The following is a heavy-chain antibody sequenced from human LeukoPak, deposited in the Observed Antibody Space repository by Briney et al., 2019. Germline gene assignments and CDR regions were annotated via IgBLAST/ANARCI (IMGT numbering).Heavy chain of an antibody. CDR3: AKDLISHRSVGSSEKVDY. J-gene: IGHJ4*02. Sequence: GGSLRLSCSASGFTFSNYAMSWVRQAPGKGLEWVSAISNSGVSYADSVKGRFTISRDNSKNTLDLQMNSLRAEDTAIYYCAKDLISHRSVGSSEKVDYWGQGTLVTVSS. CDR1: GFTFSNYA. D-gene: IGHD3-10*01. V-gene: IGHV3-23*01. CDR2: ISNSGV.